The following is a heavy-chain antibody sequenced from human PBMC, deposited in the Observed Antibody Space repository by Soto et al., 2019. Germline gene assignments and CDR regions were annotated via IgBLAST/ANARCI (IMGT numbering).Heavy chain of an antibody. V-gene: IGHV1-69*13. CDR1: GGTFSSYA. D-gene: IGHD6-13*01. J-gene: IGHJ1*01. CDR3: ARDREYRSSWTGYFQH. CDR2: IIPIFGTA. Sequence: ASVKVFCKASGGTFSSYAISWVRQAPGQGLEWMGGIIPIFGTANYAQKFQGRVTITADESTSTAYMELISLRSEDTAVYYCARDREYRSSWTGYFQHWGQGTMVTVSS.